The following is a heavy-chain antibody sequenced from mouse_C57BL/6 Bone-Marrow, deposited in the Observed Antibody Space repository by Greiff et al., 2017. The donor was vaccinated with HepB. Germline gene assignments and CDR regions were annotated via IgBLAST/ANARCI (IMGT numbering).Heavy chain of an antibody. V-gene: IGHV1-81*01. J-gene: IGHJ4*01. Sequence: QVQLQQSGAELARPGASVKLSCKASGYTFTSYGISWVKQRTGQGLEWIGEIYPRSGNTYYNEKFKGKATLTADKSSSTAYMELRSLTSEDSAVYFCAREIAYWGQGTSVTVSS. CDR1: GYTFTSYG. CDR2: IYPRSGNT. CDR3: AREIAY.